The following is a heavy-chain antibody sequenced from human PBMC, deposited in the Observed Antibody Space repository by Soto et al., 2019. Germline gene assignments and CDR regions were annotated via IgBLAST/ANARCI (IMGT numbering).Heavy chain of an antibody. CDR2: VYYRGRS. J-gene: IGHJ4*02. D-gene: IGHD2-8*01. V-gene: IGHV4-39*01. Sequence: SETLSLTCTVSGGSVINSNYYWGWIRQSPGKGLEWIGSVYYRGRSYSKSSVKSRVTISVDTSKNQFSLNLNSVTASDTAVYYCVSQRTSVLTQAYFDYWGPGALVT. CDR3: VSQRTSVLTQAYFDY. CDR1: GGSVINSNYY.